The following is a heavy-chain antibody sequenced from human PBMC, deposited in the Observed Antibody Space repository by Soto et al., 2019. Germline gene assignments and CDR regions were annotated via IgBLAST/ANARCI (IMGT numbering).Heavy chain of an antibody. CDR2: ISASGDST. V-gene: IGHV3-23*01. J-gene: IGHJ4*02. CDR1: RFTFNSYA. CDR3: AKESTPHVGYCFNGVCYNDY. Sequence: PGGSLRLSCPASRFTFNSYAMSWVRQAPGKGLEWVSVISASGDSTFYVDSVKGRFTISRDNSKNTLYLQMSSLRVEDTAVYYCAKESTPHVGYCFNGVCYNDYWGQGTLVTVSS. D-gene: IGHD2-8*01.